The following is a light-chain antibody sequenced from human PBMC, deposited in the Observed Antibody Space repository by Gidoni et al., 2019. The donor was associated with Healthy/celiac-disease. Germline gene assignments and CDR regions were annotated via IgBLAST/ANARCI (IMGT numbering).Light chain of an antibody. CDR1: QSISSW. CDR3: QQ. Sequence: DIQMTQSPSTLSASVGDRVTITCRASQSISSWLAWYQQKPGKAPKLLIYKASSLESGVPSRFSGSGSGTEFTLTISSLQPDDFATYYCQQFGPGTKVDIK. CDR2: KAS. J-gene: IGKJ3*01. V-gene: IGKV1-5*03.